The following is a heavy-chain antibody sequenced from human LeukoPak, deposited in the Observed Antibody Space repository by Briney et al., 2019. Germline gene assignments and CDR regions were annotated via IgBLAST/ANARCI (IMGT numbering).Heavy chain of an antibody. V-gene: IGHV3-23*01. CDR3: VKESPYPVGGTSRIYYFDN. CDR1: GLTFRSYA. J-gene: IGHJ4*02. CDR2: INGPGTT. Sequence: GGSLSLSWAAPGLTFRSYAMSWSRQAPGKGWEGVQGINGPGTTFYADIVKGRLSVSRDISKNTLSLEMNSLRADDTAVYYCVKESPYPVGGTSRIYYFDNWGQGTLVTVSS. D-gene: IGHD1-26*01.